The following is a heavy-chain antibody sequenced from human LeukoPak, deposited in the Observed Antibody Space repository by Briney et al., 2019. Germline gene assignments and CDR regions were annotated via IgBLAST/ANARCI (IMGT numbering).Heavy chain of an antibody. V-gene: IGHV4-39*01. CDR2: IYYSGST. Sequence: SETLSLTCTVSGGSISSSSYYWGWIRQPPGKGLEWIGSIYYSGSTYYNPSLKSRVTISVDTSKNQFSLKLSSVTAADTAVYYCARLCKNHMDVWGKGTTVTVSS. J-gene: IGHJ6*03. D-gene: IGHD2/OR15-2a*01. CDR3: ARLCKNHMDV. CDR1: GGSISSSSYY.